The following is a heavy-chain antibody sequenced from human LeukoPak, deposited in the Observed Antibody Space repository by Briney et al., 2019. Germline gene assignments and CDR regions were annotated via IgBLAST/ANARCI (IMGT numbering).Heavy chain of an antibody. J-gene: IGHJ4*02. CDR2: IYPPDSDT. D-gene: IGHD1-26*01. Sequence: GESLKISCQGSGYTFSKYWIGWVRRMPGKGLEWMGIIYPPDSDTKYSPSFRGQVTMSVDKSTDTAYLQWSSLKASDTAMYYCARPGVGAAYYFDSWGQGTLVTVSS. V-gene: IGHV5-51*01. CDR1: GYTFSKYW. CDR3: ARPGVGAAYYFDS.